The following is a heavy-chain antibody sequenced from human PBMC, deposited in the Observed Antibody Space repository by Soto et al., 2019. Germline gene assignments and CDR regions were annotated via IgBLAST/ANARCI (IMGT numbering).Heavy chain of an antibody. Sequence: SSETLSLTCTVSGGSISSGDYYWSWIRQPPGKGLEWIGYIYYSGSTYYNPPLKSRVTISVDTSKNQFSLKLSSVTAADTAVYYCARVPRRSLDSSGYFYWGQGALVTVSS. CDR3: ARVPRRSLDSSGYFY. J-gene: IGHJ4*02. CDR1: GGSISSGDYY. V-gene: IGHV4-30-4*01. D-gene: IGHD3-22*01. CDR2: IYYSGST.